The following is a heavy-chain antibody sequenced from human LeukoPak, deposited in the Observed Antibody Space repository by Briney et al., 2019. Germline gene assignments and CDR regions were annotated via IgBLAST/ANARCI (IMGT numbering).Heavy chain of an antibody. CDR3: ARSCCSGYPYYFDY. J-gene: IGHJ4*02. V-gene: IGHV3-7*01. Sequence: PGGSLRLSCAASGFAFNSQTMSWVRQAPGKGLEWVASIKEDEIEIHYVDSVKGRFTISRDNSKNTLYLQMNSLRAEDTAVYYCARSCCSGYPYYFDYWGQGTLVTVSS. CDR2: IKEDEIEI. CDR1: GFAFNSQT. D-gene: IGHD3-22*01.